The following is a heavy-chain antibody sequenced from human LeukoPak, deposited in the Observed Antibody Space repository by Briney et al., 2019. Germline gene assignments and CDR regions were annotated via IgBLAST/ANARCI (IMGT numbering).Heavy chain of an antibody. J-gene: IGHJ3*01. CDR2: IIPILGIA. D-gene: IGHD3-10*01. CDR3: ATGQTYYYGSGSYPS. CDR1: GGTFSSYA. Sequence: ASVKVSCKASGGTFSSYAISWVRQAPGQGLEWMGRIIPILGIANYAQKFQGRVTITADKSTSTAYMELSSLRSEDTAVYYCATGQTYYYGSGSYPSWGQGTMVTVSS. V-gene: IGHV1-69*04.